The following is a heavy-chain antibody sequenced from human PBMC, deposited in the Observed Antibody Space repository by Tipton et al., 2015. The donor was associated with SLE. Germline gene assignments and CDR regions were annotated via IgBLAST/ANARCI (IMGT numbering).Heavy chain of an antibody. D-gene: IGHD3-10*01. J-gene: IGHJ4*02. V-gene: IGHV3-30*18. CDR1: GFTFSSYW. CDR2: ISYDGSNK. CDR3: AKGSYGSGSTSFDY. Sequence: SLRLSCAASGFTFSSYWMHWVRQAPGKGLEWVAVISYDGSNKYYADSVKGRFTISRDNSKNTLYLQMNSLRTEDTALYYCAKGSYGSGSTSFDYWGQGTLVTVSS.